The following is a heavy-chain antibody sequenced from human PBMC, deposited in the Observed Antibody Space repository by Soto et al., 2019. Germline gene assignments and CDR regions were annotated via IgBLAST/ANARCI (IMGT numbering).Heavy chain of an antibody. CDR1: GFTFSSYG. Sequence: HPGGSLRLSCAASGFTFSSYGMHWVRQAPGKGLEWVAVIWYDGSNKYYADSVKGRFTISRDNSKNTLYLQMNSLRAEDTAVYYCARDRGDRAAAEPIGPFDYWGQGTLVTVSS. CDR2: IWYDGSNK. D-gene: IGHD6-13*01. CDR3: ARDRGDRAAAEPIGPFDY. J-gene: IGHJ4*02. V-gene: IGHV3-33*01.